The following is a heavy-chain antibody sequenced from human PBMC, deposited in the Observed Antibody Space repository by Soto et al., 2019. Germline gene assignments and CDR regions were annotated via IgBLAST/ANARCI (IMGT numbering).Heavy chain of an antibody. CDR3: ASWRPSDY. J-gene: IGHJ4*02. V-gene: IGHV3-48*02. CDR1: GLTFTSYS. CDR2: ISSSSSTI. D-gene: IGHD6-25*01. Sequence: GGSLRLSCAASGLTFTSYSMNWVRQAPGKGLEWVSFISSSSSTIYYADSVKGRFTISRDNAKNSLYLQMNSLRDEDTAVYYCASWRPSDYWGQGTLVTVSS.